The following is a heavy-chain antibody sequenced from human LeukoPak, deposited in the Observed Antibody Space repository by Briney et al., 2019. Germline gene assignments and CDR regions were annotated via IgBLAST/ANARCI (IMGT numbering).Heavy chain of an antibody. CDR2: ISAYNGNT. D-gene: IGHD1-26*01. CDR1: GYTFTSYG. CDR3: ARVVGAINFDY. Sequence: ASVTVSFTASGYTFTSYGISWVRQAPGQGLEWMGWISAYNGNTNYAQKLQGRVTMTTDTSTSTAYMELRSLRSDDTAVYYCARVVGAINFDYWGQGTLVTVSS. J-gene: IGHJ4*02. V-gene: IGHV1-18*01.